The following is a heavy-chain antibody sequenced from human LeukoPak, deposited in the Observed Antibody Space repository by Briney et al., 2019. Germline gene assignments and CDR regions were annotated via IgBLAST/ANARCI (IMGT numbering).Heavy chain of an antibody. CDR3: ARVEFGPGNYYMDV. Sequence: GGSLRLSCAASGFTFDDYGMSWVRQAPGKGLEWVSGINWNGGSTGYADSVKGRFTISRDNAKNSLYLQMNGLRAEDTALYYCARVEFGPGNYYMDVWGKGTTVTVSS. CDR1: GFTFDDYG. CDR2: INWNGGST. D-gene: IGHD3-10*01. V-gene: IGHV3-20*04. J-gene: IGHJ6*03.